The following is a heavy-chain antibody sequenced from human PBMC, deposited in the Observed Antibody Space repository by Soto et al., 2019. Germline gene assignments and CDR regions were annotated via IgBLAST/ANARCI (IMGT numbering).Heavy chain of an antibody. Sequence: QVQLVQSGAEVKKPGSSVKVSCKASGGTLTNYAISWVRQAPGQGLEWMGGIIPGFATTNYAQKFQGRVTITADKSTSTAYMELSSLRSDDTAVYYCARGSSYYDSGGYYPFDSWGQGTLVTVSS. J-gene: IGHJ4*02. CDR2: IIPGFATT. D-gene: IGHD3-22*01. CDR1: GGTLTNYA. CDR3: ARGSSYYDSGGYYPFDS. V-gene: IGHV1-69*06.